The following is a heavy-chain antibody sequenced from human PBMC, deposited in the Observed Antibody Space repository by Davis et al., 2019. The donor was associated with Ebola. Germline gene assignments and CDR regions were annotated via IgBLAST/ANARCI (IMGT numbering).Heavy chain of an antibody. CDR3: ARAPGDYYYYGMDV. Sequence: PSETLSLTCALYGGSFSGYYWTWIRQTPGKGLEWIGEIHHSGSTNYNPSLKSRVTISIDTSKNQFSLKLSSVTAADTAVYYCARAPGDYYYYGMDVWGQGTTVTVSS. D-gene: IGHD3-10*01. J-gene: IGHJ6*02. CDR1: GGSFSGYY. CDR2: IHHSGST. V-gene: IGHV4-34*01.